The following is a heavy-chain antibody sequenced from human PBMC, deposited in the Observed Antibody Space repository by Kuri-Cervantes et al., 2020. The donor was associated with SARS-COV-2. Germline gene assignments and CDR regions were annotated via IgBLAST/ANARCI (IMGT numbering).Heavy chain of an antibody. CDR1: GFTFSNAW. Sequence: GESLKISCAASGFTFSNAWMSWVRQAPGKGLEWVGRIKGKTDGGTTDYAAPVKGRFTISRDDSKNTLYLQMNSLKTEDTAVYYCTTVFLEWLLPSDYYYYGMDVWGQGTTVTVSS. CDR3: TTVFLEWLLPSDYYYYGMDV. CDR2: IKGKTDGGTT. V-gene: IGHV3-15*01. J-gene: IGHJ6*02. D-gene: IGHD3-3*01.